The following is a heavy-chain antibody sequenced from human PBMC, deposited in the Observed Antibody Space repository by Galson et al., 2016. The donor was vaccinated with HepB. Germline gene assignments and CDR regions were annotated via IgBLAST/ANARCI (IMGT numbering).Heavy chain of an antibody. V-gene: IGHV5-51*01. CDR1: GYRFTDYW. Sequence: QSGAEVKKPGESLKISCKGSGYRFTDYWIGWVRQMPGKGLEWMGIIYPGDSDMRYSPSLQGQVTISVDKSISTAYLQWSSLKASDTAMYYCARRISSTSYYFDYWGQGTLVTVSS. D-gene: IGHD6-6*01. CDR3: ARRISSTSYYFDY. CDR2: IYPGDSDM. J-gene: IGHJ4*02.